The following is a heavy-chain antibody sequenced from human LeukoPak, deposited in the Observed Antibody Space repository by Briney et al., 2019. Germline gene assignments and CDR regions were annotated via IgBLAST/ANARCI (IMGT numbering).Heavy chain of an antibody. V-gene: IGHV4-4*02. Sequence: KASGTLSLTCAVSGGSISSSNWWSWVRQPPGKGLEWIGEINHSGSTNYNPSLKSRVTISVDTSKNQFSLKLSSVTAADTAVYYCARGRIAVAGTFDYWGQGTLVTVSS. J-gene: IGHJ4*02. CDR2: INHSGST. D-gene: IGHD6-19*01. CDR3: ARGRIAVAGTFDY. CDR1: GGSISSSNW.